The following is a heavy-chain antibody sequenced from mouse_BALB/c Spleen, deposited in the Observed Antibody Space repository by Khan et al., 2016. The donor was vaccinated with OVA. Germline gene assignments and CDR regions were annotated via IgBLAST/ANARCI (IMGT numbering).Heavy chain of an antibody. CDR1: GYAFTNYL. J-gene: IGHJ4*01. V-gene: IGHV1-54*01. CDR2: INPGSGGT. Sequence: QVQLQQSGAELVRPGTSVKVSCKASGYAFTNYLIEWVKQRPGQGLEWIGVINPGSGGTNYNEKFKGKATLTADKSSSTAYMQLSCLTSDDSAVYFCARRDYAMDYWGQGTSVTVSS. CDR3: ARRDYAMDY.